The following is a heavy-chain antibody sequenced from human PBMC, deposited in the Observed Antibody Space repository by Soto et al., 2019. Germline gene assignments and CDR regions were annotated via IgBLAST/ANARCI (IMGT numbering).Heavy chain of an antibody. J-gene: IGHJ5*02. CDR1: VYTFTSYD. CDR2: MNPNSGNT. V-gene: IGHV1-8*01. D-gene: IGHD1-26*01. CDR3: ARALVGATWYWFDP. Sequence: XSVKVSCKASVYTFTSYDINWVRQATGQGLEWMGWMNPNSGNTGYAQKFQGRVTMTRNTSISTAYMELSSLRSDDTAVYYCARALVGATWYWFDPWGQGTLVTVSS.